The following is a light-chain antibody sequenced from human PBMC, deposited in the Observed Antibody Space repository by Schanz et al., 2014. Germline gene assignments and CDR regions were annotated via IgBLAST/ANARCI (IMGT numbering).Light chain of an antibody. Sequence: QAVVTQEPSLTVSPGGTVTLTCASSTGAVTTGSYANWFQQKPGQTPRPLIYGTTSRHSWTPARFSASLLGGKSALTLSGAQPDDEAHYYCLLYYGGPVAFGGGTKLTVL. CDR1: TGAVTTGSY. CDR2: GTT. CDR3: LLYYGGPVA. V-gene: IGLV7-43*01. J-gene: IGLJ2*01.